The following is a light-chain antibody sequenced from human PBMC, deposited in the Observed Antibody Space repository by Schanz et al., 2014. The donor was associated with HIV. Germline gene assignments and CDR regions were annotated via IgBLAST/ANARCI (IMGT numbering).Light chain of an antibody. V-gene: IGLV2-14*01. Sequence: QSALTQPPSASGSPGQSVTISCTGATSNVGTYNSVSWYQQNPGKAPKLMIYDVSNRPSGVSSRFSGSKSGNTASLTISGLQAEDEADYYRCSYTTTSTYVFGAGTKLTVL. J-gene: IGLJ1*01. CDR1: TSNVGTYNS. CDR3: CSYTTTSTYV. CDR2: DVS.